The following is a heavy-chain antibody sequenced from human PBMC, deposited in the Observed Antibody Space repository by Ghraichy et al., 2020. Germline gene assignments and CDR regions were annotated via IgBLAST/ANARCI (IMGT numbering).Heavy chain of an antibody. Sequence: GGSLRLSCATSGFNLGVYTMNWLRWAPNKGLEWVASISSDSFYIYYADSVRGRFTISRANAMNSIYLQMNSLRVEDTAMYYCVRADGSGSFYYWGQGTLVTVSS. J-gene: IGHJ4*02. CDR2: ISSDSFYI. V-gene: IGHV3-21*01. D-gene: IGHD3-10*01. CDR1: GFNLGVYT. CDR3: VRADGSGSFYY.